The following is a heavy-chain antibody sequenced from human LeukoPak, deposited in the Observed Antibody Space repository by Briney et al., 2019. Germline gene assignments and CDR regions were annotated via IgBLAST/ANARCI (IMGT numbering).Heavy chain of an antibody. V-gene: IGHV1-46*01. Sequence: ASVKVSCKASGYTFTSYYMHWVRQAPGQGPGWMGVINTSGGSTSYAQKFQGRVTMTRDTSTSTVYMELSSLRSEDTAVYYCARGTGIAAAVTSLFQYWGQGTLVTVSS. CDR3: ARGTGIAAAVTSLFQY. CDR1: GYTFTSYY. J-gene: IGHJ1*01. D-gene: IGHD6-13*01. CDR2: INTSGGST.